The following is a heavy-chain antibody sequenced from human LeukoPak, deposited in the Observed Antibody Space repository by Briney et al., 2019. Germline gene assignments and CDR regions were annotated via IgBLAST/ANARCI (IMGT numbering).Heavy chain of an antibody. CDR1: GFNFGAYS. V-gene: IGHV3-64*01. Sequence: GGSLRLSCAASGFNFGAYSMHWVRQAPGKGLEGVVVISSSGASVSYANSVEGRFTISRDNSKNTLHLHMGSLRPEDMAVYYCARDGSGWYSSSPYYLDYWGRGTLVTVSS. J-gene: IGHJ4*02. CDR3: ARDGSGWYSSSPYYLDY. D-gene: IGHD6-19*01. CDR2: ISSSGASV.